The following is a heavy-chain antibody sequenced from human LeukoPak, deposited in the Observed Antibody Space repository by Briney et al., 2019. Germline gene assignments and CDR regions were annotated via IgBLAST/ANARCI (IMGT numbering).Heavy chain of an antibody. D-gene: IGHD3-22*01. Sequence: ASVKVSCKASGYTFTSYGISWVRQAPGQGLEWMGWISAYSGNTNYAQKLQGRVTMTTDTSTSTAYMELRSLRSDDTAVYYCARDRYYDSKAHFDYWGQGTLVTVSS. CDR1: GYTFTSYG. V-gene: IGHV1-18*01. CDR2: ISAYSGNT. CDR3: ARDRYYDSKAHFDY. J-gene: IGHJ4*02.